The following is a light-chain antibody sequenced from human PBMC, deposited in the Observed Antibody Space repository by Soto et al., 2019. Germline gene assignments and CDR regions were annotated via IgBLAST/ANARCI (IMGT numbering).Light chain of an antibody. CDR3: SSYTSSSTRGVV. V-gene: IGLV2-14*01. CDR1: SSDVGDYKF. Sequence: QSALTQPASVSGSPGQSIAISCTGSSSDVGDYKFVSWYQQHPGKAPKLMIYDVTNRPSGVSNRFYGSKSGNTASLTISGLQAEDEADYYCSSYTSSSTRGVVFGGGTKVTVL. CDR2: DVT. J-gene: IGLJ2*01.